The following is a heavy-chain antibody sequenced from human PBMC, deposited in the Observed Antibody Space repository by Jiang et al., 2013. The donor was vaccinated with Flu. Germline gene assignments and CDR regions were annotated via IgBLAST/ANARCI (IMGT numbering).Heavy chain of an antibody. CDR1: GGSVSSGSYY. CDR3: ARDSSGRFGY. V-gene: IGHV4-61*01. D-gene: IGHD6-19*01. J-gene: IGHJ4*02. Sequence: GLVKPSETLSLTCTVSGGSVSSGSYYWSWIRQPPGKGLEWIGYIYYSGSTNYNPSLKSRVTISVDTSKNQFSLKLSSVTAADTAVYYCARDSSGRFGYWGQGTLVTVSS. CDR2: IYYSGST.